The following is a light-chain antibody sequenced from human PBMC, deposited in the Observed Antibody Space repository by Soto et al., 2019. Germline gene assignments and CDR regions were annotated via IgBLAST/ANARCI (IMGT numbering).Light chain of an antibody. J-gene: IGLJ1*01. CDR3: SSFTSSSTLV. V-gene: IGLV2-14*01. CDR2: EVD. Sequence: QSALTQPASVSGSPGQSITISCTGTSSDVGGYTYVSWYQQHPGKAPKLMISEVDNRPSGVSNRFSGSKSGNTASLTISGLQAEDEADYYCSSFTSSSTLVFGTGTKVTVL. CDR1: SSDVGGYTY.